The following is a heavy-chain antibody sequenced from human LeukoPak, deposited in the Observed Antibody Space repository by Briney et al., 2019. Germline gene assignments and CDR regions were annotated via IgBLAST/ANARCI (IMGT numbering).Heavy chain of an antibody. Sequence: ASVTVSYKVSGYTLTELSMQGVRQAPGKGREGMGGFDPEDGETIYAQKFQGRVTMTEDTSTDTAYMELSSLRSEDTAVYYCATPIVGATLQVWGQGTLVTVSS. CDR1: GYTLTELS. CDR3: ATPIVGATLQV. CDR2: FDPEDGET. D-gene: IGHD1-26*01. V-gene: IGHV1-24*01. J-gene: IGHJ4*02.